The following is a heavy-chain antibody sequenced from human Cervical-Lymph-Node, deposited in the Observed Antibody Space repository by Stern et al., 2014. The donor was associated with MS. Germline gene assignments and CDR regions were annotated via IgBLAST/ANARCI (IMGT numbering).Heavy chain of an antibody. CDR1: GYTFTDYW. Sequence: VQLVQSGAEVKKPGESLKISCEGSGYTFTDYWIGWVRPMPGKGLEWMGIIYPGDSDTRYSPSFQGQVTISADKSISTAYLQWRSLKASDTAMYYCARHTGASSWYPSDYWGQGTLVTVSS. CDR2: IYPGDSDT. D-gene: IGHD6-13*01. CDR3: ARHTGASSWYPSDY. V-gene: IGHV5-51*01. J-gene: IGHJ4*02.